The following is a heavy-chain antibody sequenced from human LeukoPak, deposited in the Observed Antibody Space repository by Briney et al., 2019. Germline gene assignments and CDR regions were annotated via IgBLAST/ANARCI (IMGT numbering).Heavy chain of an antibody. D-gene: IGHD4-17*01. V-gene: IGHV3-21*01. CDR3: ARGGNGDYYDY. CDR2: ISSSSSYI. CDR1: GFTFSSYS. Sequence: GGSLRLSCAASGFTFSSYSMNWVRQAPGKGLEWVSSISSSSSYIYYAESVKGRFTISRDNAKNSLYLQMNSLRAEDTAVYYCARGGNGDYYDYCGQGTLVTVSS. J-gene: IGHJ4*02.